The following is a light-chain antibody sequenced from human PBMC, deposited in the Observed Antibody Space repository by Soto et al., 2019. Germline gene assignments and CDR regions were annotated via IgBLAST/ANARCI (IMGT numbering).Light chain of an antibody. J-gene: IGLJ2*01. CDR2: EVR. V-gene: IGLV2-8*01. CDR3: AGWDDSLSGVV. Sequence: QSALTQPPSASGSPGQSVTISCTGTSSDIGSYNFVSWYQQHPGKAPKVMLYEVRKRPSGVPDRFSGSKSGNTAPLTVSGLQADEEADYYCAGWDDSLSGVVFGGGTKLTVL. CDR1: SSDIGSYNF.